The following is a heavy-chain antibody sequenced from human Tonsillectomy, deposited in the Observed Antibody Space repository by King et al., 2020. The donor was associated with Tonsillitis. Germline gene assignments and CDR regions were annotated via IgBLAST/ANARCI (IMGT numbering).Heavy chain of an antibody. J-gene: IGHJ4*02. V-gene: IGHV3-23*04. CDR1: GFTFSNYA. CDR2: ISGSGYST. Sequence: VQLVESGGGLVQPGGSLRLSCAASGFTFSNYAMRWVRQAPGKGLECVSAISGSGYSTYYADSVKGRFTISRDNPKNTLYLQMNSLRAEDTAVYYCAKSVASVTYHSDHWGQGTLVTVSS. CDR3: AKSVASVTYHSDH. D-gene: IGHD4-17*01.